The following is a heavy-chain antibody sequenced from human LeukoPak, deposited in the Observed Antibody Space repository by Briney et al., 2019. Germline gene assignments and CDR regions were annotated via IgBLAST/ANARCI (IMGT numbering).Heavy chain of an antibody. CDR3: ARGLTHYGDYDAY. CDR2: INPSGGST. Sequence: SVKVSCKASGYTFTSYYMHWVRQAPGQGLEWMGIINPSGGSTSYAQKFQGRVAMTRDTSTSTVYMQLSSLRSEDTAVYYCARGLTHYGDYDAYWGQGTLVTVSS. D-gene: IGHD4-17*01. CDR1: GYTFTSYY. J-gene: IGHJ4*02. V-gene: IGHV1-46*01.